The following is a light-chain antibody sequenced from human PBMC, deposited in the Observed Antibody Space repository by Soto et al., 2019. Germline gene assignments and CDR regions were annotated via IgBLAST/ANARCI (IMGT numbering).Light chain of an antibody. CDR3: SSYTSSSTV. CDR1: SSDVGGYNY. Sequence: QPVLTQPASVSGSPGQSITISCTGTSSDVGGYNYVSWYQQHPGKAPKLMIYEVSNRPSGVSNRFSGSKSGNTASLTISGLQAEDEADYYCSSYTSSSTVFGGGTKLTV. V-gene: IGLV2-14*01. J-gene: IGLJ2*01. CDR2: EVS.